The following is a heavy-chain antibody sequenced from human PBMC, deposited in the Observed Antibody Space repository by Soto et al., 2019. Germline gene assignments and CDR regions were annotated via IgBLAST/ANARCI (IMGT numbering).Heavy chain of an antibody. CDR3: ARVYYGSGSYWFDP. Sequence: SETLSLTCAVSGGSISSGGYYWSWIRQHPGKGLEWIGYIYYSGSTYYNPSLKSRVTISVDTSKNQFSLKLSSVTAADTAVYYCARVYYGSGSYWFDPWGQGTLVTVSS. V-gene: IGHV4-31*11. CDR1: GGSISSGGYY. D-gene: IGHD3-10*01. J-gene: IGHJ5*02. CDR2: IYYSGST.